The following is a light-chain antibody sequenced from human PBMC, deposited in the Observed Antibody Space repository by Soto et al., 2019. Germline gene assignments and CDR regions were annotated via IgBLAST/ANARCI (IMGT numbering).Light chain of an antibody. V-gene: IGKV1-12*01. CDR3: QQANRVPIS. J-gene: IGKJ5*01. CDR2: AAS. Sequence: DIQMTQSPSSVSASVGDRVTITCRASQGISTNLAWYQQKPGKAPKLLIYAASSLQSGVPPRFSGSGSGTDFTLTISSLQPEDFAIYYCQQANRVPISFGQGTRMEIK. CDR1: QGISTN.